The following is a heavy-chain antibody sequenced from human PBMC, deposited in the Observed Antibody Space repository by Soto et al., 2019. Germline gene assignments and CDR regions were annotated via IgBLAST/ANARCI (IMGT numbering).Heavy chain of an antibody. Sequence: QVQLVQSGAEVKKPGSSVKVSCKVAGGPFSTLSISWVRQAPGQGLVWMGGIIPIFDATNYAQKFQGRVTITADDSTSTGYMEVSSLRSGGPAVYYCARDLPNRAGRVWGPGTLVTVSS. V-gene: IGHV1-69*01. CDR2: IIPIFDAT. CDR1: GGPFSTLS. CDR3: ARDLPNRAGRV. J-gene: IGHJ4*02. D-gene: IGHD3-10*01.